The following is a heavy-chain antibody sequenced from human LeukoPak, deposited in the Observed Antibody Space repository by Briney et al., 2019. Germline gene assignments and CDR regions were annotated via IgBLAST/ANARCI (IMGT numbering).Heavy chain of an antibody. CDR2: IIPIFGTA. J-gene: IGHJ4*02. D-gene: IGHD6-19*01. CDR3: ASTPYSSGWYAKTFDY. Sequence: SVKVSCKASGYTFTSYFMHWVRQAPGQGLEWMGGIIPIFGTANYAQKFQGRVTITADESTSTAYMELSSLRSEDTAVYYCASTPYSSGWYAKTFDYWGQGTLVTVSS. CDR1: GYTFTSYF. V-gene: IGHV1-69*13.